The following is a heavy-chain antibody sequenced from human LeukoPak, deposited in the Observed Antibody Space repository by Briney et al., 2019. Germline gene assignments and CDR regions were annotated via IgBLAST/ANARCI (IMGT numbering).Heavy chain of an antibody. CDR1: GFTVSSNY. D-gene: IGHD6-13*01. Sequence: GGSLRLSCAASGFTVSSNYMSWVRQAPGKGLEWVSVIYSGGSTYYGDSVKGRFTISRDNSKNTLYLQMNSLRAEDTAVYYCAKTRPLDSSSWSHGDYWGQGTLVTVSS. J-gene: IGHJ4*02. V-gene: IGHV3-53*01. CDR2: IYSGGST. CDR3: AKTRPLDSSSWSHGDY.